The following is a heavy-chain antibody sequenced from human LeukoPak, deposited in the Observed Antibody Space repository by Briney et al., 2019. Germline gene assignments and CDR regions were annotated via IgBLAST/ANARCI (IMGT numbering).Heavy chain of an antibody. Sequence: GESLKISCKGSGYIFTGYWIGWVRQMPGKGLEWMGIIYPGNSDTRYSPSFQGQVTISVDKSISTAYLQWSSLKASDTAMYYCARQVGRALYHFDYWGQGTLVTVSS. CDR3: ARQVGRALYHFDY. D-gene: IGHD2-2*02. CDR2: IYPGNSDT. J-gene: IGHJ4*02. CDR1: GYIFTGYW. V-gene: IGHV5-51*01.